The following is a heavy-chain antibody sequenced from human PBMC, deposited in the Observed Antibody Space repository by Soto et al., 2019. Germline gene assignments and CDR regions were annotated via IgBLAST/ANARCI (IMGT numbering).Heavy chain of an antibody. CDR2: ISDSGSNT. J-gene: IGHJ3*02. D-gene: IGHD2-15*01. Sequence: GGSLRLSCAAFGFKISSSSMNWVRQAPGRGLEWVAYISDSGSNTLYADSVKGRFTVSRDTAKNSLYLQMNSLRAEDTAVYYCARDPDVVVVAATTPDAFDIWGQGTMVTVSS. V-gene: IGHV3-48*01. CDR3: ARDPDVVVVAATTPDAFDI. CDR1: GFKISSSS.